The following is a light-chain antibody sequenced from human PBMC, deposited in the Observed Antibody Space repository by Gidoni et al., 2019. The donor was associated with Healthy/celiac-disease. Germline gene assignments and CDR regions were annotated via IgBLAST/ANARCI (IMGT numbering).Light chain of an antibody. J-gene: IGLJ2*01. V-gene: IGLV3-19*01. Sequence: SSELTQDPAVSVALGQTVRITCQGDSLRSYYASWYQQKPGQAPVLVIDGKNNRPAGIPDRFSGSSSGNTASLTITGAQAEDEAYYYCNSRDSSGAVVFGGGTKLTVL. CDR1: SLRSYY. CDR2: GKN. CDR3: NSRDSSGAVV.